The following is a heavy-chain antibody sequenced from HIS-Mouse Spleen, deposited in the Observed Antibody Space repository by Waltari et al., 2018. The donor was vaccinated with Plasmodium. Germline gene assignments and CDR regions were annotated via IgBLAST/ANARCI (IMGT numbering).Heavy chain of an antibody. CDR3: ARVLGYKAAAGTFVEYFQH. CDR2: INPNSGGT. CDR1: GYTFTGYY. V-gene: IGHV1-2*02. Sequence: QVQLVQSGAEVKKPGASVKVSCTASGYTFTGYYLHWVRQAHGQGLEWMGWINPNSGGTNYAQKFQGRVTMTRDTSISTAYMELSRLRSDDTAVYYCARVLGYKAAAGTFVEYFQHWGQGTLVTVSS. J-gene: IGHJ1*01. D-gene: IGHD6-13*01.